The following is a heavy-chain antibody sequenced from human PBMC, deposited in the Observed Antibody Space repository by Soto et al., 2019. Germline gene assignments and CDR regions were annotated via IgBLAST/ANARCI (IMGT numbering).Heavy chain of an antibody. CDR1: GYSFTSYW. V-gene: IGHV5-51*01. Sequence: PGESLKISCKGSGYSFTSYWIGWVRQMPGKGLEWVGIIYPGDSDTRYSPSFQGQVTISADKSISTAYLQWNSLKASDTAMYYFARPQYDILTGYPYCFDYWGQGTLVTVSS. CDR2: IYPGDSDT. D-gene: IGHD3-9*01. CDR3: ARPQYDILTGYPYCFDY. J-gene: IGHJ4*02.